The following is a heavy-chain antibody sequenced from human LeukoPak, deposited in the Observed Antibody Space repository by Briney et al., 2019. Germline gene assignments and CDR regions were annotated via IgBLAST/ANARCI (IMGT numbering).Heavy chain of an antibody. Sequence: GGSLRLSCAASGFTFSSYAMSWVRQAPGKGLEWVSAISGSGGSTYYADSVKGRLTISRDNSKNTLYLQMNSLRAEDTAVYYCASDNRVYGSGSYAFDIWSQGTMVTVSS. D-gene: IGHD3-10*01. CDR2: ISGSGGST. CDR1: GFTFSSYA. J-gene: IGHJ3*02. CDR3: ASDNRVYGSGSYAFDI. V-gene: IGHV3-23*01.